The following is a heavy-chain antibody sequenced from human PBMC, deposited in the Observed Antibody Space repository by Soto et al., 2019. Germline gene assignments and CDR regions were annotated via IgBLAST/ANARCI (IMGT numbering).Heavy chain of an antibody. J-gene: IGHJ6*03. D-gene: IGHD4-17*01. CDR1: GDSVSDSSVS. V-gene: IGHV6-1*01. Sequence: SQTLSLTCAISGDSVSDSSVSWNWIRQSPSRGLEWLGRTNYESKWSSVYAVSVKSRITINADTSKNQFSLKLSSVTAADTAVYYCARRHGDYGLGYYYYYMDVWGKGTTVTVSS. CDR3: ARRHGDYGLGYYYYYMDV. CDR2: TNYESKWSS.